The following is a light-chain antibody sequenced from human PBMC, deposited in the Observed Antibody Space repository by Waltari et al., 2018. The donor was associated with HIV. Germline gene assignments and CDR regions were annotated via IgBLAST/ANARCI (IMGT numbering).Light chain of an antibody. CDR1: SSDVGGYNF. J-gene: IGLJ1*01. Sequence: QSALTQPPSASGSPGQSVTISCTGTSSDVGGYNFVSWYQQNPGKAPKLMIYEVFKRPSVVPDRFSASKSGNTASLTVSGLQAEDEADYYCISYAGSNTLVFGTGTKVTVL. CDR3: ISYAGSNTLV. V-gene: IGLV2-8*01. CDR2: EVF.